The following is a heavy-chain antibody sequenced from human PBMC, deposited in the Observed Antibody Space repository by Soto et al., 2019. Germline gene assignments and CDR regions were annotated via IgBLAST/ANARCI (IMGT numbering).Heavy chain of an antibody. CDR2: IYPGDSDT. V-gene: IGHV5-51*01. Sequence: GESLKISCKGSGYSFTSYWIGWVRQMPGKCLEWMGIIYPGDSDTRYSPSFQGQVTISADKSISTAYLQWSSLKASDTAMYYCARLAEGRSYYYYYMDVWGKGTTVTVSS. CDR1: GYSFTSYW. CDR3: ARLAEGRSYYYYYMDV. J-gene: IGHJ6*03.